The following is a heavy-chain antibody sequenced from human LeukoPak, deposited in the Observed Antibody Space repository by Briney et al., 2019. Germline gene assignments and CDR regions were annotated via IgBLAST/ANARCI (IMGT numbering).Heavy chain of an antibody. CDR2: IIPIFGTA. Sequence: ASVKVSCKASGGTFSSYAISWVRQAPGQGLEWMGGIIPIFGTANYAQKFQGRVTITADESTSTAYMELSSLRSEDTAVYYCARDQEPSPAPWRRDDAFDIWGQGTMVTVSS. CDR3: ARDQEPSPAPWRRDDAFDI. CDR1: GGTFSSYA. D-gene: IGHD1-26*01. J-gene: IGHJ3*02. V-gene: IGHV1-69*13.